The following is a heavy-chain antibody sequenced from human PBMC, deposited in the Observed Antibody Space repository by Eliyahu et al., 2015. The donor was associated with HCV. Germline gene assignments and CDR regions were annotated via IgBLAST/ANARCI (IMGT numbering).Heavy chain of an antibody. V-gene: IGHV4-39*01. J-gene: IGHJ4*02. D-gene: IGHD2-15*01. CDR3: ASPETYCSGGSCYRY. CDR1: GGSISXSSYY. Sequence: QLQLQESGPGLVKPSETLSLTCXVSGGSISXSSYYWGWIRQPPGKGLEWIGRIYHSGSTHYNPSLKSRVTISVDTSKNQFSLKLSSVTAADTAVYYCASPETYCSGGSCYRYWGQGTLVTVSS. CDR2: IYHSGST.